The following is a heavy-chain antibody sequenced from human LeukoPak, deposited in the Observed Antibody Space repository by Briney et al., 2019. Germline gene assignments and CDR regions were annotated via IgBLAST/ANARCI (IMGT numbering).Heavy chain of an antibody. Sequence: GGSLRLSCTASGFTFGDYAMSWFRQAPGKGLEWVGFIRSKAYGGTTEYAASVKGRFTISRDDSKSIAYLQMNSLKTEDTAVYYCTRDSSSWYYNWFEPWGQGTLVTVSS. CDR1: GFTFGDYA. CDR2: IRSKAYGGTT. CDR3: TRDSSSWYYNWFEP. V-gene: IGHV3-49*03. J-gene: IGHJ5*02. D-gene: IGHD6-13*01.